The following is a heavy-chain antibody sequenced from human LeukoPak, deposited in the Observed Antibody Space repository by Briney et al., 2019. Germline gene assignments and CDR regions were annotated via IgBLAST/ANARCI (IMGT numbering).Heavy chain of an antibody. CDR3: ARDDYGDTEGDY. CDR2: IIPIFGTA. D-gene: IGHD4-17*01. J-gene: IGHJ4*02. CDR1: GGTFSSYA. V-gene: IGHV1-69*01. Sequence: EASVKVSCKASGGTFSSYAISWVRQAPGQGLEWMGGIIPIFGTANYAQKFQGRVTITADESTSTAYMELSSLRSEDTAVYYCARDDYGDTEGDYWGQGTLVTVSS.